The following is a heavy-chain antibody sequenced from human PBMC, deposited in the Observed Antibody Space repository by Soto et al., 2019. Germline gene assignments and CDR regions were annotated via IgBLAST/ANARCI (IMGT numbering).Heavy chain of an antibody. Sequence: PGGSLRLSCAASGFTFSSYAMRWVRQAPGKGLEWVSGISGSGATTFYADSVKGRFTISRDSSKNTLYLQMNSLRAEDTAVYYCAKDSGDYWGQGTLVTVSS. D-gene: IGHD6-25*01. V-gene: IGHV3-23*01. J-gene: IGHJ4*02. CDR1: GFTFSSYA. CDR3: AKDSGDY. CDR2: ISGSGATT.